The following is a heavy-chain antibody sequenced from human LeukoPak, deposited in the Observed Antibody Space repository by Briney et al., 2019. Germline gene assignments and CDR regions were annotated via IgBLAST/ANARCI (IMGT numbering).Heavy chain of an antibody. CDR3: ARDNYDILTGYLTNYFDY. J-gene: IGHJ4*02. V-gene: IGHV3-48*03. CDR2: ISSSGSTI. D-gene: IGHD3-9*01. CDR1: GFTFSSYE. Sequence: GGSLKLSCAASGFTFSSYEMNWVRQAPGKGLEWVSYISSSGSTIYYADSVKGRFTISRDNAKNSLYLQMNSLRAEDTAVYYCARDNYDILTGYLTNYFDYWGQGTLVTVSS.